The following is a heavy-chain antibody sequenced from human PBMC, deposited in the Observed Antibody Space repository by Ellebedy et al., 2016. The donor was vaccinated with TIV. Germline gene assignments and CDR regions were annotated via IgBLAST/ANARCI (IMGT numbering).Heavy chain of an antibody. CDR1: GFTFSNYW. V-gene: IGHV3-7*01. CDR3: ASLGSFRGVVHYGDY. Sequence: GESLKISCAASGFTFSNYWMSWVRQAPGKGLEWVATIKQDGNEKYYVDSVKGRFTISRDNAKNSLFLQMNSLRGDDTAVYYCASLGSFRGVVHYGDYWGQGALVAVSS. J-gene: IGHJ4*02. CDR2: IKQDGNEK. D-gene: IGHD4-17*01.